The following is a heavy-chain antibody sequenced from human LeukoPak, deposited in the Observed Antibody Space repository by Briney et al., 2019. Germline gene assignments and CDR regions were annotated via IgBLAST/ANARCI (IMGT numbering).Heavy chain of an antibody. Sequence: PGRSLRLSCAASGFTFNSYAMHWVGQTPGKGLEWVAVISYDGSYKYNADSVKGRFTISRDNSKNTLYLQMNSLRAEDTAVYYCERVRSEFVWFGEFTDYWGQGALVTVSS. CDR1: GFTFNSYA. J-gene: IGHJ4*02. CDR3: ERVRSEFVWFGEFTDY. V-gene: IGHV3-30*04. CDR2: ISYDGSYK. D-gene: IGHD3-10*01.